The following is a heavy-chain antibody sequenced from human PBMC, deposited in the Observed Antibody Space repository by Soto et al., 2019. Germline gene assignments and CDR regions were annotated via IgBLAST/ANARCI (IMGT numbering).Heavy chain of an antibody. CDR1: GFSFSINGVA. Sequence: QITLKESGPTLVKPTQTLTLTCTFSGFSFSINGVAVGWIRQPPGQALEWLALIYWDDDQRYNPSLKNRLTNTQDTARNQGFPTMTHMDPGDTATYYRANQSDVSRGFKSWGQGTLVTVSS. V-gene: IGHV2-5*02. CDR2: IYWDDDQ. J-gene: IGHJ5*01. CDR3: ANQSDVSRGFKS.